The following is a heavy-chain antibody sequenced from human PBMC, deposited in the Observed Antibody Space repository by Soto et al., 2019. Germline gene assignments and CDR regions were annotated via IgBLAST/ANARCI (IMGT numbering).Heavy chain of an antibody. CDR3: AKVEPSWNDKRLDP. J-gene: IGHJ5*02. CDR1: GFTFSSYA. D-gene: IGHD1-1*01. Sequence: RLSCAASGFTFSSYAMSWVRQAPGKGLEWVSAISGSGGSTYYADSVKGRFTISRDNSKNTLYLQMNSLRAEDTAVYYCAKVEPSWNDKRLDPWGQGTMVTVSS. CDR2: ISGSGGST. V-gene: IGHV3-23*01.